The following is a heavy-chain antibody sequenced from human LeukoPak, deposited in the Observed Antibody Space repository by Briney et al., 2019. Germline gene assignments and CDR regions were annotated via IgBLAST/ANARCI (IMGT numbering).Heavy chain of an antibody. CDR3: ARGIAAAGFYYFDY. D-gene: IGHD6-13*01. CDR2: IYYSGST. J-gene: IGHJ4*02. Sequence: SETLSLTCTVSGGSVSSGSYYWSWIRQPPGKGLEWIGYIYYSGSTNYNPSLKSRVTISVDTSKNQFSLKLSSVNAADTAVYYCARGIAAAGFYYFDYWGQGTLVTVSS. CDR1: GGSVSSGSYY. V-gene: IGHV4-61*01.